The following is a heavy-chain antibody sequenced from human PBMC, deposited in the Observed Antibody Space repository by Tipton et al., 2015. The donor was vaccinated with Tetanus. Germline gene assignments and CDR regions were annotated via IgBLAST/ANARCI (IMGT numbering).Heavy chain of an antibody. D-gene: IGHD3-3*01. V-gene: IGHV4-61*01. CDR2: IYFNGTT. CDR3: ARANNDFPKKGPFDS. CDR1: GASARSTKYY. J-gene: IGHJ4*02. Sequence: TLSLTCIVSGASARSTKYYWSWIRQPPGKGLEWIGYIYFNGTTKYNPSLESRVTISVDTSKKQFSLNLTSVTAADTAVYYCARANNDFPKKGPFDSWGQGSLVIVSS.